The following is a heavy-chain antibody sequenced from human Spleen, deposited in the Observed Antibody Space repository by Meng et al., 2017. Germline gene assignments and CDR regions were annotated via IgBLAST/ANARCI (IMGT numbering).Heavy chain of an antibody. Sequence: KVSCKTSGYRFNSNWIGWVRQTPGKGLEWMGIFYPGDSDTRYSPPFHGQVTISADTSINTAYLQWSSLKASDTAIYYCARGIELAATLSTFDHWGQGTLVTVSS. J-gene: IGHJ4*02. CDR3: ARGIELAATLSTFDH. V-gene: IGHV5-51*01. CDR2: FYPGDSDT. CDR1: GYRFNSNW. D-gene: IGHD6-19*01.